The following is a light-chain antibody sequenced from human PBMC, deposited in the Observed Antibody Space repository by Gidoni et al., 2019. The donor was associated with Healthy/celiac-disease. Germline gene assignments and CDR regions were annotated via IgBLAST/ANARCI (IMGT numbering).Light chain of an antibody. CDR3: QQRSNWPLT. Sequence: EIVLTQSPATLSVSPGERATRSCRASQSVSSYLAWYQQKPGQAPRLLIYDASKRATGIPARCSGGGSGTDFTLTSSSLEPEDFAVYYCQQRSNWPLTFGGGTKVEIK. CDR2: DAS. CDR1: QSVSSY. J-gene: IGKJ4*01. V-gene: IGKV3-11*01.